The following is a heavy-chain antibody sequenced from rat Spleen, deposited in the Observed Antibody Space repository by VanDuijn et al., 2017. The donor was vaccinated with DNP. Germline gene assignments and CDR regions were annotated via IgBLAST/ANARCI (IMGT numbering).Heavy chain of an antibody. CDR3: TSNPHIRTTAPFDY. D-gene: IGHD1-10*01. J-gene: IGHJ2*01. CDR2: ITKTGDST. Sequence: EVQLVESGGGLVQPGGSLTLSCVASEFTFNYYWMTWIRQAPGKGLEWVASITKTGDSTYYSDSVKGRFSISRDNAKSNLYLQVNSLRSEDTATYYCTSNPHIRTTAPFDYWGQGVMVTVSS. V-gene: IGHV5-31*01. CDR1: EFTFNYYW.